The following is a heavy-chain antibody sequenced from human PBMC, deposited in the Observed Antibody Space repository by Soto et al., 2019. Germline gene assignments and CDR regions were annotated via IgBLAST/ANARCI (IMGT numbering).Heavy chain of an antibody. Sequence: PSETLSLTCTVSGGSISSSSYYWGWIRQPPGKGLEWIGSIYYSGSTYYNPSLKSRVTISVDTSKNQFSLKLSSVTAADTAVYYCARRVRCYYDSSGYVWGQGTLVTVSS. CDR2: IYYSGST. CDR3: ARRVRCYYDSSGYV. D-gene: IGHD3-22*01. J-gene: IGHJ4*02. CDR1: GGSISSSSYY. V-gene: IGHV4-39*01.